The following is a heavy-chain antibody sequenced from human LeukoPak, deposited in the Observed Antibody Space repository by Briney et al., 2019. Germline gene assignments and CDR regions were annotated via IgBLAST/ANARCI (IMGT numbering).Heavy chain of an antibody. Sequence: GGSLRLSCAASGFTFSSYAMHWVRQAPGKGLEWVSYISSSGSTIYYADSVKGRFTISRDNANNSLYLQVNSLSAEDTAVYYCARGDSSGWYRRQYYFDYWGQGTLVTVSS. V-gene: IGHV3-48*04. CDR2: ISSSGSTI. CDR3: ARGDSSGWYRRQYYFDY. J-gene: IGHJ4*02. CDR1: GFTFSSYA. D-gene: IGHD6-19*01.